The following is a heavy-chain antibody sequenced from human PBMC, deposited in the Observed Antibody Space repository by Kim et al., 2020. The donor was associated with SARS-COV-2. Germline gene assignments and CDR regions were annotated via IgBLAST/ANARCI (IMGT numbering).Heavy chain of an antibody. CDR3: ASWGRIEYYYYYGMDV. CDR2: INAGNGNT. V-gene: IGHV1-3*01. J-gene: IGHJ6*02. D-gene: IGHD3-16*01. Sequence: ASVKVSCKASGYTFTSYAMHWVRQAPGQRLEWMGWINAGNGNTKYSQKFQGRVTITRDTSASTAYMELSSLRSEDTAVYYCASWGRIEYYYYYGMDVWGQGTTVTVSS. CDR1: GYTFTSYA.